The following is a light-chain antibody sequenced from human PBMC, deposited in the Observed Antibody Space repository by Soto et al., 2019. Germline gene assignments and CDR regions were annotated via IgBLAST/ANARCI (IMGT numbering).Light chain of an antibody. CDR1: QSISSY. Sequence: IQMTQSPSSLSASVGDRVTITCRASQSISSYLNWYQQKPGKAPKLLIYAASSLQSGVPSRFSGSGSGTDFTLTISSLQPEDFATYYCQQGYSTPITFGQGTRLEI. CDR3: QQGYSTPIT. V-gene: IGKV1-39*01. J-gene: IGKJ5*01. CDR2: AAS.